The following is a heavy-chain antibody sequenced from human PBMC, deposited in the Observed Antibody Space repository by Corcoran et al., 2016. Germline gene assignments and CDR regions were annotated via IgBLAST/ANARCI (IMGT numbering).Heavy chain of an antibody. CDR3: AAAERYYYGMDV. V-gene: IGHV1-8*01. CDR2: MNPNSGNT. Sequence: QVQLVQSGAEVKKPGASVKVSCKASGYTFTSYDINWVRQATGQGLGWMGWMNPNSGNTGYAQKFQGRVTMTRNTSISTAYMELSSLRSEDTAVYYGAAAERYYYGMDVWGQGTTVTVSS. J-gene: IGHJ6*02. CDR1: GYTFTSYD. D-gene: IGHD6-25*01.